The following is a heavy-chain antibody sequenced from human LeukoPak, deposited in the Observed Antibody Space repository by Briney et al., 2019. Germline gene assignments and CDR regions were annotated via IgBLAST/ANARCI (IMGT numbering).Heavy chain of an antibody. CDR2: ITGSGGST. J-gene: IGHJ4*02. V-gene: IGHV3-23*01. Sequence: GGSRRLSCVASEFTFSDYAMSWVRQAPGKGLEWVSAITGSGGSTYYADSVKGRFTISRDNSKNTLYLQMNSLRADDTAVYYCAKGKDCWGQGTLVTVSS. CDR1: EFTFSDYA. CDR3: AKGKDC.